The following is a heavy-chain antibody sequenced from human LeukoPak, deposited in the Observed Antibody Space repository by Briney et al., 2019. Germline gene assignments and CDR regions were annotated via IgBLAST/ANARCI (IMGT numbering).Heavy chain of an antibody. D-gene: IGHD3-9*01. V-gene: IGHV3-30*04. CDR3: ARDPPILTGPYYYYMDV. J-gene: IGHJ6*03. Sequence: GGSLRLSCAASGFTFSTYAMSWVRQAPGKGLEWVAIISYDGSNEYYADSVKGRFIISRDNAKNSLYLQMNSLRAEDTAVYYCARDPPILTGPYYYYMDVWGKGTTVTISS. CDR1: GFTFSTYA. CDR2: ISYDGSNE.